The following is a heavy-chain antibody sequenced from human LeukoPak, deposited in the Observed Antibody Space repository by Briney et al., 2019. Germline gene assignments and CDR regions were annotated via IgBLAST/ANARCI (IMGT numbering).Heavy chain of an antibody. CDR3: ARGFRYYVDSLWAFDI. V-gene: IGHV4-59*01. D-gene: IGHD3-10*02. J-gene: IGHJ3*02. Sequence: SETLSLTCTVSGGSISSCYWSWIRQPPGKGLEWIGYIYYSGSTNYNPSLKSRVTISVDTSKNQFSLKLSSVTAADTAVYYCARGFRYYVDSLWAFDIWGQGTMVTVSS. CDR1: GGSISSCY. CDR2: IYYSGST.